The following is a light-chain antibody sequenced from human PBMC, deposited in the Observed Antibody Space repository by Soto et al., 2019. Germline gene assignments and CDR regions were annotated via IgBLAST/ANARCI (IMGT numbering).Light chain of an antibody. CDR1: QDISSW. CDR3: QQGNSFPNT. CDR2: GAS. Sequence: DIQMTQSPSSVSASVGEGVTITFRASQDISSWLVWYQQKPGTAPKLLISGASTLQSGVPSRFSGSGSGTDFTLTISSLQPDDFATYYCQQGNSFPNTFGQGTKLEI. J-gene: IGKJ2*01. V-gene: IGKV1-12*01.